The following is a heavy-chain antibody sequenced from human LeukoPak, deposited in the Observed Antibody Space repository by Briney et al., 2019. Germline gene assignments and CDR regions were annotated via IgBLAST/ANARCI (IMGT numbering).Heavy chain of an antibody. CDR1: GFTFSQAW. D-gene: IGHD5-24*01. V-gene: IGHV3-15*01. Sequence: KPGGSLRLSCVGSGFTFSQAWMSWVRQAPGKGLQWLGRIKSKADGGTTDYAASVRGRFIISTDDSKNTVFLQMNSLETEDTALYYCTAVRWLGYFDYWGQGVPVTVSS. J-gene: IGHJ4*02. CDR2: IKSKADGGTT. CDR3: TAVRWLGYFDY.